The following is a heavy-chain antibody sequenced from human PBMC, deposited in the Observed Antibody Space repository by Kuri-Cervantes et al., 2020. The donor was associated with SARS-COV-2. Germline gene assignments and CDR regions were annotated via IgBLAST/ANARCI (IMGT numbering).Heavy chain of an antibody. Sequence: SETLSLTCTVSGGSISSHYWSWIRQPPGKGLEWIGEVNHRGSTNYNPSLKSRVTISVDTSKNQFSLKLSSVTAADTAVYYCARGIVGATVEYYFDYWGQGTLVTVSS. CDR1: GGSISSHY. CDR2: VNHRGST. J-gene: IGHJ4*02. D-gene: IGHD1-26*01. CDR3: ARGIVGATVEYYFDY. V-gene: IGHV4-59*11.